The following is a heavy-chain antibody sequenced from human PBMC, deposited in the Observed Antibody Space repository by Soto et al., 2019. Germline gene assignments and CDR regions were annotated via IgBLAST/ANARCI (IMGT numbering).Heavy chain of an antibody. J-gene: IGHJ4*02. CDR3: AKVVRGWYDVDY. D-gene: IGHD6-19*01. CDR1: GFVFTNYA. V-gene: IGHV3-23*01. Sequence: EVQLLESGGGLVQPGGSLRLSCVASGFVFTNYAMSWVRQAPGKGLEWVSAISGSNSHTYDADSVKGRFTISRDNSKNPLYLQMHTLRVEDTAVYYCAKVVRGWYDVDYWGQGTLVTVSS. CDR2: ISGSNSHT.